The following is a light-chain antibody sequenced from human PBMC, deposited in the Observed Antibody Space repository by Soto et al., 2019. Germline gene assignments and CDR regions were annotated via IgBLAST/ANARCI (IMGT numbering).Light chain of an antibody. CDR3: CSHAGNSVV. J-gene: IGLJ1*01. CDR2: QVT. CDR1: TRDIAGYNY. Sequence: QSVLTQPASVSGSLGQSITISCTGTTRDIAGYNYISWYQQLPGKAPKLMIYQVTIRPSGISNRFSGSKSGNTASLTISGLQAEDETDYYCCSHAGNSVVFGTGTKVTVL. V-gene: IGLV2-14*01.